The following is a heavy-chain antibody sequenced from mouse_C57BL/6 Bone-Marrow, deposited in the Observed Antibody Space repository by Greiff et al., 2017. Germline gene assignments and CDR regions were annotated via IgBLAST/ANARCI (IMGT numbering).Heavy chain of an antibody. CDR2: IYPRSGNT. CDR1: GYTFTSYG. J-gene: IGHJ3*01. CDR3: ARGLPFFAY. D-gene: IGHD3-1*01. Sequence: QVQLQQSGAELARPGASVKLSCKASGYTFTSYGISWVKQRTGQGLEWIGEIYPRSGNTYYNEKFKGKATLTADKSSSTAYMELRSLTSEDSAVYFCARGLPFFAYWGQGTLVTVSA. V-gene: IGHV1-81*01.